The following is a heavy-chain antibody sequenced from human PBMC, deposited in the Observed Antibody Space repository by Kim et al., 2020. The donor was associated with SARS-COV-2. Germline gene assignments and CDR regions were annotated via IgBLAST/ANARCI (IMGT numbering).Heavy chain of an antibody. CDR3: ARAWDQNFDF. D-gene: IGHD1-26*01. CDR1: GYTFTSYW. Sequence: ASVKVSCKASGYTFTSYWIHWVRQAPGQGLEWIGMINPRSANTRYAQNFQGRVTTTSDTSTSTAYMEMSSLRSEDTAVYYCARAWDQNFDFWGQGTLVTVSS. CDR2: INPRSANT. V-gene: IGHV1-46*01. J-gene: IGHJ4*02.